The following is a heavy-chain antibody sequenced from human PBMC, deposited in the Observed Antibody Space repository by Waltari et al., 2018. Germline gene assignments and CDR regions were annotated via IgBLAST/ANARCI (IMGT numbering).Heavy chain of an antibody. D-gene: IGHD2-15*01. CDR2: IYYRGST. Sequence: QLQLQESGPGLVKPSETLSLTCTVSGDSISRRDYYWGWVRQPPGKGLEWIGNIYYRGSTFHNPSLRSRVTMSVDTSKNQFSLKLTSVTAADTAVYFCARVVREVITAASYFELWGQGSLVTVSS. V-gene: IGHV4-39*07. CDR3: ARVVREVITAASYFEL. CDR1: GDSISRRDYY. J-gene: IGHJ4*02.